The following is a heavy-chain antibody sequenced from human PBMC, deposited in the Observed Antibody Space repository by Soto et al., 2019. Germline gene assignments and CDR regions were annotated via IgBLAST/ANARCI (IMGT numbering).Heavy chain of an antibody. J-gene: IGHJ1*01. CDR2: IIPIFGTA. D-gene: IGHD6-19*01. Sequence: GASVKGSCKASGGTFSSYAISWVRQAPGQGLEWMGGIIPIFGTANYAQKFQGRVTITADESTSTAYMELSSLRSEDTAVYYCAMSHASAAAGSAPIHHCAQPTSVQH. CDR3: AMSHASAAAGSAPIHHCAQPTSVQH. CDR1: GGTFSSYA. V-gene: IGHV1-69*13.